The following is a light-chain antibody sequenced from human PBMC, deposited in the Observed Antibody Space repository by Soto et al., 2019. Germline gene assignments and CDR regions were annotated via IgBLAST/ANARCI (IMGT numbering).Light chain of an antibody. J-gene: IGKJ5*01. Sequence: EKVMTQSPATLSVSPGERATLSCRASQSVNNNLAWYQQIPGRAPRLLIYDVSTRATGIPARFSGSGSETEFTLTISSLQSEDFGIYFCHQYNVWPATFGXGTRLEIK. CDR2: DVS. CDR3: HQYNVWPAT. CDR1: QSVNNN. V-gene: IGKV3-15*01.